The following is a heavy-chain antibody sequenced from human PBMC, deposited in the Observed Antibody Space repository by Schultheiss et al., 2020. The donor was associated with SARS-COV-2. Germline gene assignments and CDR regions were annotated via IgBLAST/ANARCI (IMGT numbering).Heavy chain of an antibody. CDR3: ARDNGYYYYYGMDV. CDR2: ISGSGSNT. CDR1: GFTFSSYA. V-gene: IGHV3-21*04. Sequence: GGSLRLSCSASGFTFSSYAMYWVRQAPGKGLEWVSVISGSGSNTYYADSVKGRFTISRDNAKNSLYLQMNSLRAEDTAVYYCARDNGYYYYYGMDVWGQGTTVTVSS. J-gene: IGHJ6*02.